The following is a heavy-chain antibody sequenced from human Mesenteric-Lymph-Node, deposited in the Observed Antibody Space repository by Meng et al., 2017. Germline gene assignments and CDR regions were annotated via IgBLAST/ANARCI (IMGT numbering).Heavy chain of an antibody. CDR3: ARVDYYGSGRRGSFDY. Sequence: ASVNVSCKASGYTFTSYAMHWVRQAPGQRLEWMGWSNAGNGNTKYSQEFQGRVTITRDTSASTAYMELSSLRSEDTAVYYCARVDYYGSGRRGSFDYWGQGTLVTVSS. CDR1: GYTFTSYA. D-gene: IGHD3-10*01. J-gene: IGHJ4*02. V-gene: IGHV1-3*02. CDR2: SNAGNGNT.